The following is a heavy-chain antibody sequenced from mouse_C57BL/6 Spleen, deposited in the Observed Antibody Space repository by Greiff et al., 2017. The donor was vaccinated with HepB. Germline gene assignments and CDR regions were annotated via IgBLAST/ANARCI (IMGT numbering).Heavy chain of an antibody. V-gene: IGHV1-9*01. CDR2: ILPGSGST. D-gene: IGHD1-1*01. Sequence: QVQLQQSGAELMKPGASVKLSCKASGYTFTGYWIEWVKQRPGHGLEWIGAILPGSGSTNYNEKFKGKATFTADTSSNTAYMQLISLTTEASAIYYGARSGHDYGRDYWGQGTTLTVSS. CDR1: GYTFTGYW. CDR3: ARSGHDYGRDY. J-gene: IGHJ2*01.